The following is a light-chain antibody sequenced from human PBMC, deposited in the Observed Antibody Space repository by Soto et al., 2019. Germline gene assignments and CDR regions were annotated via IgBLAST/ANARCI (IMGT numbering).Light chain of an antibody. Sequence: IVLTQSPGTLSLSPGERATLFCRASQSVRSSLAWYQQKPGQAPRLLIYDASKRATGIPARFSGSGSGTDFTLTISSLEPEDFAVYYCQQRYTLITFGPGTKVD. J-gene: IGKJ3*01. CDR1: QSVRSS. CDR2: DAS. V-gene: IGKV3-11*01. CDR3: QQRYTLIT.